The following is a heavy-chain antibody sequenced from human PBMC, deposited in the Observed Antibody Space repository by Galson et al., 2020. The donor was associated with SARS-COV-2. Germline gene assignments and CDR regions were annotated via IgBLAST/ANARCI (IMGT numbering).Heavy chain of an antibody. CDR2: IKRDGSEK. CDR3: ARGREWLRPYSFDY. V-gene: IGHV3-7*04. J-gene: IGHJ4*02. Sequence: RQAPGKGLEWVANIKRDGSEKYYVDSVKGRFTISRDNAKNSLYLQMNSLRAEDTAVYYCARGREWLRPYSFDYWGQGTLVTVSS. D-gene: IGHD5-12*01.